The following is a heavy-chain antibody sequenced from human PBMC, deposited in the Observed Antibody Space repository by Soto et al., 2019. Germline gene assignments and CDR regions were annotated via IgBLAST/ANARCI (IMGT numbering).Heavy chain of an antibody. D-gene: IGHD2-2*01. Sequence: QVHLVQSGAEVKKPGASVKVSCKASAYSFTGYGISWVRQAPGQGLEWMGWISPYNGNTNYAQKLQGRVTMNTDTSTSTAYMELRSLRSDDTAVYYCARWECSSTSCRSNAFDIWGQGTMVTVSS. J-gene: IGHJ3*02. V-gene: IGHV1-18*01. CDR3: ARWECSSTSCRSNAFDI. CDR1: AYSFTGYG. CDR2: ISPYNGNT.